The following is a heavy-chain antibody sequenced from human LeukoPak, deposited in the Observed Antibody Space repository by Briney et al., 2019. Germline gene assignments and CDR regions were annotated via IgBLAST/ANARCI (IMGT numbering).Heavy chain of an antibody. CDR2: IKQDGSEK. CDR3: ARDRAVAGLFDY. J-gene: IGHJ4*02. V-gene: IGHV3-7*01. CDR1: GFTINSYW. D-gene: IGHD6-19*01. Sequence: GGSLRLSCAASGFTINSYWMNWVRQAPGKGLEWVANIKQDGSEKYYVDSVKGRFTISRDNTKNSVYLQMNSLRAEDTAVYYCARDRAVAGLFDYWGQGTLVTVSS.